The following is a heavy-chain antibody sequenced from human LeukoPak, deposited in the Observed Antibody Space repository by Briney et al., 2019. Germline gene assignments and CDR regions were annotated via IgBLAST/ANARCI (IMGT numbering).Heavy chain of an antibody. CDR2: ICSRGSYI. V-gene: IGHV3-48*03. Sequence: PGGSLRLSCAASGFTFSSYEMNRVRQAPGMGLEWVSYICSRGSYIYYAESVKGRFTISRDNAKNLVYLQMNSLRAEDTAVYYCARDLYYYGSGNYVPGLPDYWGQGTLVTVSS. CDR1: GFTFSSYE. D-gene: IGHD3-10*01. CDR3: ARDLYYYGSGNYVPGLPDY. J-gene: IGHJ4*02.